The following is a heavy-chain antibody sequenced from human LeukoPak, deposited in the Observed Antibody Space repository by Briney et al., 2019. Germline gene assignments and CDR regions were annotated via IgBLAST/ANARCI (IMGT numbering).Heavy chain of an antibody. D-gene: IGHD5-12*01. CDR3: ARSPVDPYFDY. V-gene: IGHV4-34*01. CDR2: INHSGST. Sequence: PGGSLRLSCAASGFTFSSYSMNWVRQAPGKGLEWIGEINHSGSTNYNPSLKSRVTISVDTSKNQFSLKLSSVTAADTAVYYCARSPVDPYFDYWGQGTLVTVSS. J-gene: IGHJ4*02. CDR1: GFTFSSYS.